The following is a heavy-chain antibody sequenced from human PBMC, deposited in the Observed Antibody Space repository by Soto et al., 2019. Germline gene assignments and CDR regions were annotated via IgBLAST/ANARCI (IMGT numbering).Heavy chain of an antibody. V-gene: IGHV4-31*03. J-gene: IGHJ4*02. D-gene: IGHD1-1*01. CDR2: LYYSGST. CDR3: ARWPQLELRFDY. Sequence: QVQLQESGPGLVKPSQTLSLTCTVSGGSISSGGYYWSWIRQHPGKGLEWIGYLYYSGSTYYNPYFKIGVTISVDTCKNQFSLKLSSVTAADTAVYYWARWPQLELRFDYWGQGTLVTVSS. CDR1: GGSISSGGYY.